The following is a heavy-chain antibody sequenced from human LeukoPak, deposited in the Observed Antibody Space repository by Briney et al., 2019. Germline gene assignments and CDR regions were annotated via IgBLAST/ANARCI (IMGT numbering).Heavy chain of an antibody. J-gene: IGHJ4*02. CDR1: GFTFDDYA. V-gene: IGHV3-9*01. CDR3: ARKWGSPDY. Sequence: PGGSLRLSCAASGFTFDDYAMHWVRQAPGKGLEWVSGISWNSGSIGYADSVKGRFTISRDNAKNSLYLQMNSLRAEDTAVYYCARKWGSPDYWGQGTLVTVSS. D-gene: IGHD3-16*01. CDR2: ISWNSGSI.